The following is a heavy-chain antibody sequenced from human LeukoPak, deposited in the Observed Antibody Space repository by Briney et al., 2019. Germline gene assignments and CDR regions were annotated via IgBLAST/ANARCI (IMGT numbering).Heavy chain of an antibody. V-gene: IGHV4-59*01. CDR3: AREEGSGGWYNWFDP. J-gene: IGHJ5*02. D-gene: IGHD6-19*01. CDR2: IYYSGST. Sequence: SETLSLTCTVSGGSISSYYWSWIRQPPGKGLEWIGYIYYSGSTNYNPSLKSRVTISVDTSKNQFSLKLSSVTAADTAVYYCAREEGSGGWYNWFDPWGQGTLVTVSS. CDR1: GGSISSYY.